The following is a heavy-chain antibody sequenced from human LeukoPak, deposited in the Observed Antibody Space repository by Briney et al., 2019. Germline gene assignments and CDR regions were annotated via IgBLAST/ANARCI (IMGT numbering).Heavy chain of an antibody. CDR3: ATRGSSIAVADYFDY. Sequence: GASVKVSCKVSGYTLTELSMHWVRQAPGKGLEWMGGFDPEDGETIYAQKFQGRVTMTEDTSTDTAYVELSSLRSEDTAVYYCATRGSSIAVADYFDYWGQGTLVTVSS. CDR2: FDPEDGET. V-gene: IGHV1-24*01. CDR1: GYTLTELS. J-gene: IGHJ4*02. D-gene: IGHD6-19*01.